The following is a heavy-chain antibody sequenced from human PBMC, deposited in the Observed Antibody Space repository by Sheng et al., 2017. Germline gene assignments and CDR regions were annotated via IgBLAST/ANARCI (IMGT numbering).Heavy chain of an antibody. CDR1: GYSISSGYY. D-gene: IGHD3-3*01. CDR3: ARGVGDYDFWSGYRHYYYGMDV. V-gene: IGHV4-38-2*01. Sequence: QVQLQESGPGLVKPSETLSLTCAVSGYSISSGYYWGWIRQPPGKGLEWIGSIYHSGSTYYNPYLKSRVTISVDTSKNQFSLKLSSVTAADTAVYYCARGVGDYDFWSGYRHYYYGMDVWGQGTTVTVSS. J-gene: IGHJ6*02. CDR2: IYHSGST.